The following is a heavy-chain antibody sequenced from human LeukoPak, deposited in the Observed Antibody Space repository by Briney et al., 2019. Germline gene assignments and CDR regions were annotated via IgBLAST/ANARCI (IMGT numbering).Heavy chain of an antibody. V-gene: IGHV1-3*01. CDR1: GYTFTSYA. D-gene: IGHD3-3*01. Sequence: ASVKVSCKASGYTFTSYAMHWVRQAPGKRLECLGWINAGNGNTKYSQKFQGRVTITRDTSASTAYMELSSLRSEDTAVYYCARDTPDYYDFWSGYRNYGMDVWGQGTTVTVSS. CDR3: ARDTPDYYDFWSGYRNYGMDV. CDR2: INAGNGNT. J-gene: IGHJ6*02.